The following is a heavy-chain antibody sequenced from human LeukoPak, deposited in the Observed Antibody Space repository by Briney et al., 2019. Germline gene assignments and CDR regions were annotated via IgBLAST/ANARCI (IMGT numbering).Heavy chain of an antibody. CDR3: ARGNSGYDYAFDI. Sequence: SETLSLTCTVSGGSITSNNYYWGWVRQPPGKGLQWIGFIYSSGSTNYNPSLKSRVTISLDTSKNQFSLRVSSVTSADTAVYYCARGNSGYDYAFDIWGQGTMVTVSS. CDR2: IYSSGST. J-gene: IGHJ3*02. V-gene: IGHV4-61*05. CDR1: GGSITSNNYY. D-gene: IGHD5-12*01.